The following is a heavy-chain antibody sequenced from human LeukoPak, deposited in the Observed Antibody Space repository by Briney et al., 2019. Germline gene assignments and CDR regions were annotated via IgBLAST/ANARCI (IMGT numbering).Heavy chain of an antibody. CDR2: ISSISSHI. Sequence: GGSLRLSCEVSGFTFSSYSMNWVRQAPGKGLEWVSSISSISSHIYYADSVKGRFTISRDNAKNSLYLQMNSLRAEDTAVYYCAREEWELLVLDYWGQGTLVTVSS. D-gene: IGHD1-26*01. V-gene: IGHV3-21*01. J-gene: IGHJ4*02. CDR3: AREEWELLVLDY. CDR1: GFTFSSYS.